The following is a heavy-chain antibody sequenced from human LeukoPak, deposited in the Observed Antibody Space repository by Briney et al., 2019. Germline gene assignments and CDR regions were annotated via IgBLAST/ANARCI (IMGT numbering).Heavy chain of an antibody. CDR2: IIPILGIA. J-gene: IGHJ3*02. V-gene: IGHV1-69*04. CDR3: ARGLDYGDYAAFDI. Sequence: ASVKVSCKASGGTFSSYAISWVRQAPGQGLEWMGRIIPILGIANYAQKFQGRVTITADKSTSTAYMELSSLRSEDTAVYYCARGLDYGDYAAFDIWGQGTMVTVSS. CDR1: GGTFSSYA. D-gene: IGHD4-17*01.